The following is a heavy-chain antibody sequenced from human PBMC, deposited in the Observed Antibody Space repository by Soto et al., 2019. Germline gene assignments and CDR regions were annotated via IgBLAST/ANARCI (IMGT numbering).Heavy chain of an antibody. D-gene: IGHD2-8*02. V-gene: IGHV3-30*18. CDR1: GFIYSSCA. CDR3: VKDRSDTWSFDY. CDR2: VSHDGTLY. J-gene: IGHJ4*02. Sequence: QVQLVESGGGVVQPGRSLRLSCSASGFIYSSCAMHWVRQVPGKGLEWLAVVSHDGTLYPYADSVKGRFTISRDNSRKMFYLQMNSLRPDDTAVYYCVKDRSDTWSFDYWGQGTLVTVSS.